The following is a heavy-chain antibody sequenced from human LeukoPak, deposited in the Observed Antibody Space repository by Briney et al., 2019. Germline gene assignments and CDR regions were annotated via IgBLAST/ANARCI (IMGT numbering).Heavy chain of an antibody. J-gene: IGHJ6*03. D-gene: IGHD3-9*01. V-gene: IGHV1-8*01. Sequence: ASVKVSCKASGYTFTSYDINWVRQATGQGLEWMGWMNPNSGNTGYAQKFQGRVTMTRNTSISTAYMELSSLRSEDTAVYYCARRLTGYYHYYYYYYMDVWGEGTTVTISS. CDR2: MNPNSGNT. CDR1: GYTFTSYD. CDR3: ARRLTGYYHYYYYYYMDV.